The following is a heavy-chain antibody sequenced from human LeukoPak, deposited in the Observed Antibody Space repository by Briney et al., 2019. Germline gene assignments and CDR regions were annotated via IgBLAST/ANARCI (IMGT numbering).Heavy chain of an antibody. J-gene: IGHJ3*02. CDR2: ISWNSGSI. D-gene: IGHD6-19*01. Sequence: GGSLRLSRAASGFTFDDYAMHWVRQAPGKGLEWVSGISWNSGSIGYADSVKGRFTISRDNAKNSLYLQMNSLRAEDTALYYCAKGYSSGWYRDDAFDIWGQGTMVTVSS. CDR3: AKGYSSGWYRDDAFDI. CDR1: GFTFDDYA. V-gene: IGHV3-9*01.